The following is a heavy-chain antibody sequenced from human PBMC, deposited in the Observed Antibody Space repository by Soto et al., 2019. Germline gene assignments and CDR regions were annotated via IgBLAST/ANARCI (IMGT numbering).Heavy chain of an antibody. CDR1: GFTFSSYA. V-gene: IGHV3-23*01. J-gene: IGHJ6*02. D-gene: IGHD1-26*01. CDR2: ISGSGGST. Sequence: PGGSLRLSCSASGFTFSSYAMSWVRQAPGKGLEWVSAISGSGGSTYYADSVKGRFTISRDNSKNTLYLQMNSLRAEDTAVYYCAKELNSPYYYYYGMDVWGQGTTVTVSS. CDR3: AKELNSPYYYYYGMDV.